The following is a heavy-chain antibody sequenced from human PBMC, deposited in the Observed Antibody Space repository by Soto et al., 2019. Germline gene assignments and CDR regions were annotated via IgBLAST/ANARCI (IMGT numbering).Heavy chain of an antibody. V-gene: IGHV3-30*18. CDR3: AKTVSSGPII. CDR1: GFTFSSYG. D-gene: IGHD3-16*02. J-gene: IGHJ6*04. Sequence: GSLRLACTASGFTFSSYGMHWVRQAPGKGLEWVAVISYDGSNKYYADSVKGRFTISRDNSKKTLYLQMNSLRAEDTAVYYCAKTVSSGPIIWGKGTTVTVSS. CDR2: ISYDGSNK.